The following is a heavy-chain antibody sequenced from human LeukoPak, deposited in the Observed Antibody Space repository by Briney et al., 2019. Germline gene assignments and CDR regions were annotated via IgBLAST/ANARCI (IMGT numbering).Heavy chain of an antibody. CDR2: IYTSGST. CDR3: ARGSLNYYGSGSQPGNWFDP. D-gene: IGHD3-10*01. J-gene: IGHJ5*02. Sequence: PSETLSLTCTVSGDSISSGSYYWNWIRQPAEKGLEWIGRIYTSGSTNYNPSLKSRVTISVDTSKNQFSLKLSSVTAADTAVYYCARGSLNYYGSGSQPGNWFDPWGQGTLVTVSS. V-gene: IGHV4-61*02. CDR1: GDSISSGSYY.